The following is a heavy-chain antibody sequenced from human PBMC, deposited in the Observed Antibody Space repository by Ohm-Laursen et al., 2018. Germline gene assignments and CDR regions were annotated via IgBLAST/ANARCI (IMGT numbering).Heavy chain of an antibody. Sequence: TLSLTCTVSGGSISSYYWSWIRQPPGKGLEWIGYIYYSGSTNYNPSLKSRVTISVDTSKNQFSLKLSSVTAADTAVYYCARQMATIRGYFDYWGQGTLVTVSS. V-gene: IGHV4-59*08. J-gene: IGHJ4*02. CDR1: GGSISSYY. CDR2: IYYSGST. D-gene: IGHD5-24*01. CDR3: ARQMATIRGYFDY.